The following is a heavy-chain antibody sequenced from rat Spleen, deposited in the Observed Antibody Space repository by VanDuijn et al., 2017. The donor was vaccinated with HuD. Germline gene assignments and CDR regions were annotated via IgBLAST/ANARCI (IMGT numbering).Heavy chain of an antibody. V-gene: IGHV5-7*01. J-gene: IGHJ4*01. CDR2: ISYDGLVP. Sequence: EVRLVESGGGLVRPGRSLKLSCAASGFTFSDYNMAWVRQAPKKGLEWVASISYDGLVPYYRDSVKGRCTISRDNSESTLYLQMDSLRAEDTATYYCARHRLYFDDGSYFHSRVMDAWGQGASVTVSS. CDR3: ARHRLYFDDGSYFHSRVMDA. D-gene: IGHD1-12*02. CDR1: GFTFSDYN.